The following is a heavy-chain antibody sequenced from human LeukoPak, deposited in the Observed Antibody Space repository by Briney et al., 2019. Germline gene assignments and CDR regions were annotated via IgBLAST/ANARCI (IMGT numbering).Heavy chain of an antibody. Sequence: ASETLSLTCAVYGGSFSGYYWSWIRQPPGKGLEWIGEINHSGSTNYNPSLKSRVTISVDTSKNQFSLKLSSVTAADTAVYYCARAPDSSGYIFDYWGQGTLVTVSS. V-gene: IGHV4-34*01. CDR3: ARAPDSSGYIFDY. D-gene: IGHD3-22*01. CDR2: INHSGST. J-gene: IGHJ4*02. CDR1: GGSFSGYY.